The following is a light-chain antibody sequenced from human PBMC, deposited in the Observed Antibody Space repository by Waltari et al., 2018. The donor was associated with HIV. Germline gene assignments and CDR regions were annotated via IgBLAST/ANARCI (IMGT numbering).Light chain of an antibody. CDR2: GAS. J-gene: IGKJ4*01. V-gene: IGKV3-20*01. Sequence: EIVLTQSPATLSLSPGERATLSCRASQPLNSTSLAWYQQKPGQAPRLLIYGASNRATGIPDRFSGSGSGTDFSLTITRLQPEDFAMYYCQQYGRSPTGLGGGTKVEIK. CDR3: QQYGRSPTG. CDR1: QPLNSTS.